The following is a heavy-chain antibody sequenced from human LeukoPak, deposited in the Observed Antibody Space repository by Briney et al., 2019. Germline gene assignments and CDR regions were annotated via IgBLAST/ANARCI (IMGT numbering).Heavy chain of an antibody. CDR1: GGSYSTDY. Sequence: PAETLSLTCTVSGGSYSTDYWSWIRQPPGKGLEWIGYIYYSGFTDYNPSLKSRVTMSIDTSKNQFSLKLSSLTAADTAVYFCARAVISFAGLIAKGFDSWGQGTLVTISS. J-gene: IGHJ4*02. CDR2: IYYSGFT. CDR3: ARAVISFAGLIAKGFDS. V-gene: IGHV4-59*01. D-gene: IGHD3-16*02.